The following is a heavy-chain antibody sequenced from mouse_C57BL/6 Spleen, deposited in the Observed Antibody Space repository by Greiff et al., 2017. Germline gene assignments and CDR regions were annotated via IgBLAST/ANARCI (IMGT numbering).Heavy chain of an antibody. CDR3: AREVYGNYDAMDY. CDR2: IYPRDGST. Sequence: VQLQQSGPELVKPGASVKLSCKASGYTFTSYDINWVKQRPGQGLEWIGWIYPRDGSTKYNEKFKGKATLTVDTSSSTAYMELHSLTSEDSAVYFGAREVYGNYDAMDYWGQGTSVTVSS. D-gene: IGHD2-1*01. V-gene: IGHV1-85*01. J-gene: IGHJ4*01. CDR1: GYTFTSYD.